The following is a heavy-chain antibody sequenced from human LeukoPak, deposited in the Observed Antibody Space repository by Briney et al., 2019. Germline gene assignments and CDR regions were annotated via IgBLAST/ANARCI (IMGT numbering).Heavy chain of an antibody. V-gene: IGHV3-13*01. D-gene: IGHD3-9*01. CDR1: GFTFSSYD. CDR2: IGTAGDT. J-gene: IGHJ3*02. Sequence: GGSLRLSCAASGFTFSSYDMHWVRQATGKGLEWVSAIGTAGDTYYPGSVKGRFTISRDNSKNTLYLQMNSLRAEDTAVYYCASPSSLTGYYDAFDIWGQGTMVTVSS. CDR3: ASPSSLTGYYDAFDI.